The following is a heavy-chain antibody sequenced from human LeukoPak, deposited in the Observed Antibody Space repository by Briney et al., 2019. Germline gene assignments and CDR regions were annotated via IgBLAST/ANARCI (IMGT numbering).Heavy chain of an antibody. CDR2: INPSGGST. CDR1: GGTFSSYA. D-gene: IGHD1-26*01. CDR3: ARDKWEPRYAFDI. Sequence: ASVKVSCKASGGTFSSYAISWVRQAPGQGLEWMGLINPSGGSTNYAQKFQGRVTMTRDTSTSTVYMELSSLRSEDTAVYYCARDKWEPRYAFDIWGQGTMVTVSS. J-gene: IGHJ3*02. V-gene: IGHV1-46*01.